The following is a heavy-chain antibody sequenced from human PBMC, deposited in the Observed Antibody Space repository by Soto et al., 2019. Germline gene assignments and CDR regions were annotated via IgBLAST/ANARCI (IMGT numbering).Heavy chain of an antibody. CDR3: ARAISGSVT. J-gene: IGHJ4*02. D-gene: IGHD6-19*01. CDR1: GITYNTYA. Sequence: QVQLVQSGAEMKKPGASVKLSCKASGITYNTYAIHWVRQAPGQGLEWMGWINAGNGDTRYSQNFQGRVTLTRDTSASTVYMDLDSLKFEDTGVYYCARAISGSVTWGQGTLVTVSS. V-gene: IGHV1-3*01. CDR2: INAGNGDT.